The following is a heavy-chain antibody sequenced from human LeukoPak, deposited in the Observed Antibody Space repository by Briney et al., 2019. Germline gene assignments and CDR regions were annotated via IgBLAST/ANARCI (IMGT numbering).Heavy chain of an antibody. CDR1: GLTFSKYA. D-gene: IGHD5-18*01. V-gene: IGHV3-23*01. J-gene: IGHJ4*02. CDR2: VGPDGDER. CDR3: AKSPGGSRAHSRIFDF. Sequence: PGRSLRLSCAASGLTFSKYAMNSVRRAPGNGLEWVALVGPDGDERFYADSVRGRCTVSRDNSNNMMFLQMNSLGAEDTGTYYCAKSPGGSRAHSRIFDFWGQGTMVTVSS.